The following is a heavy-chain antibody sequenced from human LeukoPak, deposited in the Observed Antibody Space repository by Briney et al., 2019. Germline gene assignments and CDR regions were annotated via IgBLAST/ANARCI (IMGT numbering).Heavy chain of an antibody. J-gene: IGHJ4*02. V-gene: IGHV3-30*01. CDR2: ISHDSKTK. CDR1: GFTFSSYA. D-gene: IGHD5-24*01. CDR3: ARPSPPGDGYNPPDY. Sequence: PGRSLRLSCAASGFTFSSYAMHWVRQAPGKGLEWVAVISHDSKTKYHAESVKGRFTISRDNSKNTVYLQMNSLRLEDTAVYFCARPSPPGDGYNPPDYWGPGTLVTVSS.